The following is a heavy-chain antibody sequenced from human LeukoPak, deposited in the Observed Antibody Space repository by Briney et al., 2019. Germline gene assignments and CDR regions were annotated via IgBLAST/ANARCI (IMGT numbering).Heavy chain of an antibody. CDR2: INSDGSST. CDR1: GFTFSSYW. V-gene: IGHV3-74*01. Sequence: PGGSLRLSCAASGFTFSSYWMHWVRPAPRKGLVWVSRINSDGSSTSYADSVKGRFTISRDNAKNTLYLQMNSLRAEDTAVYYCAREGGDILTGYYWGQGTLVTVSS. D-gene: IGHD3-9*01. CDR3: AREGGDILTGYY. J-gene: IGHJ4*02.